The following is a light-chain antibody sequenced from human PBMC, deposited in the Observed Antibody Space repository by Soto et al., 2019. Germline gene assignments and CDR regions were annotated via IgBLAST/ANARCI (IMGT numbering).Light chain of an antibody. J-gene: IGLJ2*01. CDR3: ATWDSSLRAVV. CDR1: SSNIGNNY. V-gene: IGLV1-51*01. Sequence: QSVLTQPPSVSAAPAQTVTISCSGGSSNIGNNYVSWYQHVPGTAPKLLIYDTNKRPAGIPDRVSASKSGTSATLGITGLQTGDEADYYCATWDSSLRAVVFGGGTQLTVL. CDR2: DTN.